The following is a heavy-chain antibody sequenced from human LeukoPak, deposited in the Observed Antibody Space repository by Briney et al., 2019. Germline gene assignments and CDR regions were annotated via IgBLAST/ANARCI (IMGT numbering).Heavy chain of an antibody. D-gene: IGHD1-14*01. V-gene: IGHV3-23*01. CDR2: ISGSGDST. CDR3: AFNHLFDY. J-gene: IGHJ4*02. Sequence: GGSLRLSCAASAFTFSRYAMSWVRQAPGKGVEGVSAISGSGDSTYYADSVKGRFTISRDNSKNTLYLQMNSLRAEDTAVYYCAFNHLFDYWGQGTLVTVSS. CDR1: AFTFSRYA.